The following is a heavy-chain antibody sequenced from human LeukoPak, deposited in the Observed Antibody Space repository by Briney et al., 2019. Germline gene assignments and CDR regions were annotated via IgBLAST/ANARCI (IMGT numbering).Heavy chain of an antibody. V-gene: IGHV1-2*02. Sequence: ASVKVSCKASGYTFTGHSMYWVRQAPGQGLEWMGWINPNSGGTNYAQKFQGRVNMTRDTSISTAYMELSRLRSDDTAVYYCARGPHGRIYDILTGFDYWGQGTLVTVSS. CDR3: ARGPHGRIYDILTGFDY. CDR1: GYTFTGHS. J-gene: IGHJ4*02. D-gene: IGHD3-9*01. CDR2: INPNSGGT.